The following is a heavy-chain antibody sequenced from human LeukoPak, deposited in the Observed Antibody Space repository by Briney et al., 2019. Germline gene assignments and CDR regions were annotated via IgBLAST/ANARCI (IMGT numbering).Heavy chain of an antibody. V-gene: IGHV4-59*08. J-gene: IGHJ6*03. CDR1: GGSFSGYY. CDR2: IYYSGST. Sequence: SETLSLTCAVYGGSFSGYYWSWIRQPPGKGLEWIGYIYYSGSTNYNPSLKSRVTISVDTSKNQFSLKLSSVTAADTAVYYCARHGLRTYYYGSGSRYMDVWGKGTTVTISS. D-gene: IGHD3-10*01. CDR3: ARHGLRTYYYGSGSRYMDV.